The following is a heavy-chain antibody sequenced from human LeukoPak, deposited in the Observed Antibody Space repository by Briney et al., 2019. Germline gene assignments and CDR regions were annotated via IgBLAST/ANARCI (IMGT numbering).Heavy chain of an antibody. V-gene: IGHV3-7*04. D-gene: IGHD5/OR15-5a*01. CDR2: IREDGGEI. CDR3: ARGVYAFDI. CDR1: GFIFSSYA. Sequence: PGGSLRLSCAASGFIFSSYAMHWVRQAPGKGLEWVANIREDGGEIYYLDSVKGRFTIPRDNAKNSLYLQMNSLRAEDTAVYYCARGVYAFDIWGQGTMVTVSS. J-gene: IGHJ3*02.